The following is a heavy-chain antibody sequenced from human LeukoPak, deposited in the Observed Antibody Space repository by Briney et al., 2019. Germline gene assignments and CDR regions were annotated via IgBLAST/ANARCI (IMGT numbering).Heavy chain of an antibody. Sequence: PSETLSLTCTVSGRSISSYYWSWIRQPPGNGLEWIGYIYYSGSTNYNPSLKSRVAISVDTSKNQFTLKLSSVTAGDTAVYYCARDSSTMNDAFDVWGEGTMVTVSS. D-gene: IGHD2-2*01. CDR3: ARDSSTMNDAFDV. V-gene: IGHV4-59*01. J-gene: IGHJ3*01. CDR1: GRSISSYY. CDR2: IYYSGST.